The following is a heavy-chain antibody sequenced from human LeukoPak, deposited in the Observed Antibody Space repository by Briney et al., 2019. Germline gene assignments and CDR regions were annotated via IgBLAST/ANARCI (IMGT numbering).Heavy chain of an antibody. CDR3: ARWGWEPY. CDR2: ISSSSRYI. Sequence: TGGSLRLSCAASGFTFSSYSMNWVRQAPGKGLEWVSSISSSSRYIYFADSLKGRFTISRDNAKNSLYLQMNSLRSEDTAVYYCARWGWEPYWGQGTLVTVSS. D-gene: IGHD1-26*01. J-gene: IGHJ4*02. V-gene: IGHV3-21*04. CDR1: GFTFSSYS.